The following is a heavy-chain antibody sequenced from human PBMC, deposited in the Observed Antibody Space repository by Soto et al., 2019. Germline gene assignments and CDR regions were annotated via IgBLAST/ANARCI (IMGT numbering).Heavy chain of an antibody. Sequence: SETLSLTCTVSGDPITSNHHYWGWIRQPPGKGLEWIGSIYYSGNTYYSPSLESRVTISVDTSKGQFSLRLTSVTAADMAVYYCGPSYCCVCACFDTYIXYSGQGAQVTVSS. CDR3: GPSYCCVCACFDTYIXY. CDR2: IYYSGNT. CDR1: GDPITSNHHY. D-gene: IGHD5-18*01. V-gene: IGHV4-39*01. J-gene: IGHJ4*02.